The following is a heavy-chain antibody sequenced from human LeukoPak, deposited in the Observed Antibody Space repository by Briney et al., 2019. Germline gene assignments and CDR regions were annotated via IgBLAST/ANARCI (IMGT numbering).Heavy chain of an antibody. Sequence: ASAKVSCKASGGTFSSYAISWVRQAPGQGLEWMGWISAYNGNTNYAQKLQGRVTMTTDTSTSTAYMELRSLRSDDTAVYYCARDRATIFGVVSPFDYWGQGTLVTVSS. V-gene: IGHV1-18*01. CDR2: ISAYNGNT. CDR1: GGTFSSYA. J-gene: IGHJ4*02. CDR3: ARDRATIFGVVSPFDY. D-gene: IGHD3-3*01.